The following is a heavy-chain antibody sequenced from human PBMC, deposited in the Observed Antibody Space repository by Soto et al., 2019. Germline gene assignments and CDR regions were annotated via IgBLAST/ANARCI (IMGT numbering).Heavy chain of an antibody. J-gene: IGHJ6*02. Sequence: PGGSLRLSCAASGFTVSRNYMSWVRQAPGKGLEWVSVIYSGGSTYYADSVKGRFTISRDNSKNTLYLQMNSLRAEDTAVYYCARDRGYSGYDSSDYYYYYGMDVWGQGTTVTVSS. CDR2: IYSGGST. D-gene: IGHD5-12*01. CDR1: GFTVSRNY. CDR3: ARDRGYSGYDSSDYYYYYGMDV. V-gene: IGHV3-53*01.